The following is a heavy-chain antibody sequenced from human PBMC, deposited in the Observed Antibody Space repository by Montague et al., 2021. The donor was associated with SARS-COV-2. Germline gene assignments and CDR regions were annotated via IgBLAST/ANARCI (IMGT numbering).Heavy chain of an antibody. Sequence: SLRLSCAASGFTFSNYPMHWVRQAPGKGLEWLAIVSYDGNIKYYGDSVKGRFTISRDKSKNTLYLQMNSLRADDTAIYYCARGRGSYSLDCWGQGTLVTVSS. CDR3: ARGRGSYSLDC. CDR1: GFTFSNYP. J-gene: IGHJ4*02. V-gene: IGHV3-30-3*01. D-gene: IGHD1-26*01. CDR2: VSYDGNIK.